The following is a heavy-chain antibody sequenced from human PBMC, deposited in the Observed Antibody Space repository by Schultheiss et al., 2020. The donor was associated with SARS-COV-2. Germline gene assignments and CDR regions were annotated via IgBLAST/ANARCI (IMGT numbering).Heavy chain of an antibody. Sequence: SETLSLTCAVSGGSISSTNWWSWVRQPPGKGLEWIGEIYHSGSTNYNPSLKSRVTISVDTSKNQFSLKLSSVTSADTAVYYCARGRHQSDWFDPWGQGTLVTVSS. V-gene: IGHV4-4*02. D-gene: IGHD2-2*01. CDR3: ARGRHQSDWFDP. J-gene: IGHJ5*02. CDR2: IYHSGST. CDR1: GGSISSTNW.